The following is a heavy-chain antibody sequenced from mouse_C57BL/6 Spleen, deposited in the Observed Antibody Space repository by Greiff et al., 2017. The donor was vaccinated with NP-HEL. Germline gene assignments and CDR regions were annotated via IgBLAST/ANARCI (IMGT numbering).Heavy chain of an antibody. CDR3: ARRRLTTVVSDYIDC. J-gene: IGHJ2*01. CDR2: IDPSDSYT. D-gene: IGHD1-1*01. CDR1: GYTFTSSW. Sequence: QVQLQQSGAELVMPGASVKLSCKASGYTFTSSWMHWVQQRPGQGLEWIGAIDPSDSYTNYNQKFKGKSTLTVDKSSSTAYRQLSSLTSEDSAVYYCARRRLTTVVSDYIDCWGEGTTLTVSS. V-gene: IGHV1-69*01.